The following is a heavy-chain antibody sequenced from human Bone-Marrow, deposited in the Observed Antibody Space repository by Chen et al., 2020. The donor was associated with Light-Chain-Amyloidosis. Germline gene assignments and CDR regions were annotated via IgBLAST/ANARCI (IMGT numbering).Heavy chain of an antibody. CDR2: SEHDDDKT. V-gene: IGHV1-24*01. CDR3: ATRWDAFDI. D-gene: IGHD6-13*01. Sequence: QVQLVQSGAEGKRPGAAVKVSCKASGDTLTALSVHWVRQPPGKGLEWVGGSEHDDDKTLYSQKFQGRVTMTGDTSTDTAYMELSSLTSDDTAVYFCATRWDAFDIWGQGTLVTVSS. J-gene: IGHJ3*02. CDR1: GDTLTALS.